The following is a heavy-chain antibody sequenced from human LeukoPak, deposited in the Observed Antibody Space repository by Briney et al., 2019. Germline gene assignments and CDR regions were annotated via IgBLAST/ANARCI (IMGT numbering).Heavy chain of an antibody. J-gene: IGHJ5*02. CDR3: ARGPALDSGGYWLDP. D-gene: IGHD3-22*01. Sequence: SETLSLTCAVYGGSFSGYYWSWIRQPPGRGLEWIGEINHSGSTNYSPSLKSRVTISVDTSKNQFSLKLTSVTAADTAVYYCARGPALDSGGYWLDPWGQGTLVTVSS. CDR2: INHSGST. CDR1: GGSFSGYY. V-gene: IGHV4-34*01.